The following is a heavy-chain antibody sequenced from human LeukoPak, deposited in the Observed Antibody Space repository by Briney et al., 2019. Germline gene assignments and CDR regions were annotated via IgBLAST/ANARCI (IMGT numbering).Heavy chain of an antibody. D-gene: IGHD2-15*01. CDR3: AKDNSHDIVVVVAAPAWFDP. CDR1: GFTFSSYG. CDR2: IRYDGSNK. J-gene: IGHJ5*02. V-gene: IGHV3-30*02. Sequence: GGSLRLSCAASGFTFSSYGMHWVRQAPGKGLEWVAFIRYDGSNKYYADSVKGRFTISRDNSKNTLYLQMNSLRAEDTAVYYCAKDNSHDIVVVVAAPAWFDPWGQGPLVTVSS.